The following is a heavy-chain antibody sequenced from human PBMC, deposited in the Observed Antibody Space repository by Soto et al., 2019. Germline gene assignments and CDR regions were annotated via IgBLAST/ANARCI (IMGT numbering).Heavy chain of an antibody. V-gene: IGHV4-34*01. J-gene: IGHJ6*02. CDR2: INHGGST. CDR3: ARRTAMVRGVQGYYYGMDV. CDR1: GGSFSGYY. Sequence: SETLSLTCAVYGGSFSGYYWSWIRQPPGKGLEWIGEINHGGSTNYNPSLKSRVTISVDTSKNQFSLKLSSVTAADTAVYYCARRTAMVRGVQGYYYGMDVWGQGTTVTVSS. D-gene: IGHD3-10*01.